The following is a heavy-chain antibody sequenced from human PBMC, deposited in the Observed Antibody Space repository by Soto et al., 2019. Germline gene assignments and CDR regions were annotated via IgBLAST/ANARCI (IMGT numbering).Heavy chain of an antibody. CDR1: GGSISSGGYY. CDR3: AREGFGVEVGSYHWFDP. J-gene: IGHJ5*02. CDR2: IYYSGST. Sequence: SETLSLTCTVSGGSISSGGYYWSWTRQHPGKGLEWIGYIYYSGSTYYNPSLKSRVTISVDTSKNQFSLKLSSVTAADTAVYYCAREGFGVEVGSYHWFDPWGQGTLVTVSS. V-gene: IGHV4-31*03. D-gene: IGHD3-3*01.